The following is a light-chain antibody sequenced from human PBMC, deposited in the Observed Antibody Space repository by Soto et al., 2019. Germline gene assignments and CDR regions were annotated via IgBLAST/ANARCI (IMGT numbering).Light chain of an antibody. CDR1: QFVSSR. J-gene: IGKJ1*01. V-gene: IGKV3-15*01. Sequence: DIVVTQSPATLSASPGEIVTLSCRASQFVSSRLAWYQQRPGQVPRLLIYDTSTRAPGISARFSGSGSWTDFTLTISSLQSEDFAVYYCQEYIQWPPGMFGPGTTVDIK. CDR2: DTS. CDR3: QEYIQWPPGM.